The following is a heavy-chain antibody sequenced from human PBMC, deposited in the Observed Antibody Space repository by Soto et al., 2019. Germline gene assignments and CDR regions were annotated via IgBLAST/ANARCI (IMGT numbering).Heavy chain of an antibody. CDR2: ISPISGAA. CDR3: ARDMTRTVVPYFDF. D-gene: IGHD1-7*01. Sequence: GASVKVSCKASGGTFSNYVVNWVRQAHGQGLEWMGRISPISGAANYAQKFQGRVTITEDKSTSTSYMELSSLRSEDTAVYYCARDMTRTVVPYFDFWGQGTLVTVSS. J-gene: IGHJ4*02. V-gene: IGHV1-69*06. CDR1: GGTFSNYV.